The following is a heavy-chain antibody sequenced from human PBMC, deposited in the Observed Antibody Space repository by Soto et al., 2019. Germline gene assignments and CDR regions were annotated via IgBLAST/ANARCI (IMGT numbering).Heavy chain of an antibody. CDR3: ARDRARDGNWFDP. J-gene: IGHJ5*02. Sequence: SETLSLTCTVSGGSISSGGYYWSWIRQHPEKGLEWIGYIYYTGRTYYNPSLKSRLTISVDTSKNQFSLKLSSATAADTAVYYCARDRARDGNWFDPWGQGTLVTVSS. CDR1: GGSISSGGYY. V-gene: IGHV4-31*03. CDR2: IYYTGRT. D-gene: IGHD2-15*01.